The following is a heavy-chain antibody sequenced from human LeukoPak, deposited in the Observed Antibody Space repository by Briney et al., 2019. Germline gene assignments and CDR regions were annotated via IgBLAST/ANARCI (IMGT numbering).Heavy chain of an antibody. CDR3: ARAAWGSSSWYLDY. V-gene: IGHV3-72*01. CDR1: GFTFSDHF. Sequence: GGSLRLSCAVSGFTFSDHFLDWVRQAPGKGLEWVGRSRNKAKSYTTEYAASVKGRFTISRDDSKNSLYLQVNSLKTEDTAVYYCARAAWGSSSWYLDYWGQGTLVTVSS. CDR2: SRNKAKSYTT. D-gene: IGHD6-13*01. J-gene: IGHJ4*02.